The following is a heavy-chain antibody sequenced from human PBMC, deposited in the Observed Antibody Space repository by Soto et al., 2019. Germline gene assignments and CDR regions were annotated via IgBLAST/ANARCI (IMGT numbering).Heavy chain of an antibody. Sequence: GGSLRLSCAASGFTFSSYGMHWVRQAPGKGLEWVAVISYDGSNKYYADSVKGRFTISRDNSKNTLYLQMNSLRAEDTAVYYCAKSAYAHHRGYFQHWGQGTLVTVSS. J-gene: IGHJ1*01. CDR3: AKSAYAHHRGYFQH. CDR1: GFTFSSYG. V-gene: IGHV3-30*18. D-gene: IGHD2-2*01. CDR2: ISYDGSNK.